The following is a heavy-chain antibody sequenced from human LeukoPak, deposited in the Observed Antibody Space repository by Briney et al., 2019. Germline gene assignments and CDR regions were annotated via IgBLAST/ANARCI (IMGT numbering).Heavy chain of an antibody. CDR3: ARDRRIAVAVTPFDY. CDR1: GGSISSFY. Sequence: PSETLSLTCTVSGGSISSFYWSWIRQSAGKGLEWIGRIYTGGITNYNPSLKSRVSMSVDMSKNQFSLRLSSVTAADTAMYYCARDRRIAVAVTPFDYWGQGTLVTVSS. V-gene: IGHV4-4*07. D-gene: IGHD6-13*01. J-gene: IGHJ4*02. CDR2: IYTGGIT.